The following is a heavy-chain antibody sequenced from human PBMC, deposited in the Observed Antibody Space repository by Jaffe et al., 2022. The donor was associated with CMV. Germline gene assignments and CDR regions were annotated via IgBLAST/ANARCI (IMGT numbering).Heavy chain of an antibody. CDR1: GYTFTSYG. Sequence: QVQLVQSGAEVKKPGASVKVSCKASGYTFTSYGISWVRQAPGQGLEWMGWISAYNGNTNYAQKLQGRVTMTTDTSTSTAYMELRSLRSDDTAVYYCARDGDGSTIFGVVIIPYYYYYGMDVWGQGTTVTVSS. CDR2: ISAYNGNT. D-gene: IGHD3-3*01. J-gene: IGHJ6*02. V-gene: IGHV1-18*01. CDR3: ARDGDGSTIFGVVIIPYYYYYGMDV.